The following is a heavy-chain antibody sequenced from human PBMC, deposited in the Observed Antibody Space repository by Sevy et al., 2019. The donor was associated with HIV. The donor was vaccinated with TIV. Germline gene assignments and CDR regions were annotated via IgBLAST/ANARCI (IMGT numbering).Heavy chain of an antibody. CDR3: VRGPNCGVGGCQQISPYCLDV. CDR1: GFAFSDHY. CDR2: IRNRPNRYTT. D-gene: IGHD2-21*01. V-gene: IGHV3-72*01. Sequence: GGSLRLSCAASGFAFSDHYVDWVRQAPGKGPEWVGPIRNRPNRYTTEYAASVEGRFTISRDDSRHSLYLQMNSLKTEDSAVYYCVRGPNCGVGGCQQISPYCLDVWGIGATVTVSS. J-gene: IGHJ6*03.